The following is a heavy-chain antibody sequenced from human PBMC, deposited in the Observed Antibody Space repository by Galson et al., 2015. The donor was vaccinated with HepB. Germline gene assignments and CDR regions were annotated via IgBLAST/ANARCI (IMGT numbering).Heavy chain of an antibody. Sequence: SVKVSCKASGYTFTSYGISWVRQAPGQGLEWMGWISAYNGNTNYAQKLQGRVTMTTDTPTSTAYMELRSLRSDDTAVYYCARRIAAAGTGWRVVDYWGQGTLVTVSS. CDR3: ARRIAAAGTGWRVVDY. V-gene: IGHV1-18*01. CDR2: ISAYNGNT. D-gene: IGHD6-13*01. CDR1: GYTFTSYG. J-gene: IGHJ4*02.